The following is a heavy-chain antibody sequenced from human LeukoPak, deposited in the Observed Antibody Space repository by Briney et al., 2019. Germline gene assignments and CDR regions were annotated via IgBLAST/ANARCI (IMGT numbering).Heavy chain of an antibody. CDR1: GFTVSSNY. J-gene: IGHJ4*02. V-gene: IGHV3-30*18. CDR3: AKAGYSYGLFDY. CDR2: ISYDGSNK. Sequence: GGSLRLSCAASGFTVSSNYMSWVRQAPGKGLEWVAVISYDGSNKYYADSVKGRFTISRDNSKNTLYLQMNSLRAEDTAVYYCAKAGYSYGLFDYWGQGTLVTVSS. D-gene: IGHD5-18*01.